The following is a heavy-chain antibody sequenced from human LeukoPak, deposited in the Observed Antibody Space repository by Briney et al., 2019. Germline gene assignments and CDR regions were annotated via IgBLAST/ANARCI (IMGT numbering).Heavy chain of an antibody. J-gene: IGHJ5*02. CDR1: GGSISSYY. V-gene: IGHV4-59*01. Sequence: SETLSLTCTVSGGSISSYYWSWIRQPPGKGLEWIGYIYYSGSTNYNPSLKSRVTISVDTSKNQFSLKLSSVTAADTAVYYCARGYCSSTSCSWFDAWGQGTLVTVSS. CDR3: ARGYCSSTSCSWFDA. D-gene: IGHD2-2*01. CDR2: IYYSGST.